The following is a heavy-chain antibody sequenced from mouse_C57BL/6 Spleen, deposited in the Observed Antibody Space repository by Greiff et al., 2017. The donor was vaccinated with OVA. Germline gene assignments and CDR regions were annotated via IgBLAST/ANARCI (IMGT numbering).Heavy chain of an antibody. Sequence: QVQLQQSGAELVRPGASVTLSCKASGYTFTDYEMHWVKQTPVHGLEWIGAIDPETGGTAYNQKFKGKAILTADKSSSTAYMELRSLTSEDSAVDYCTSCGSIWFAYWGQGTLVTVSA. D-gene: IGHD1-1*01. CDR2: IDPETGGT. V-gene: IGHV1-15*01. J-gene: IGHJ3*01. CDR3: TSCGSIWFAY. CDR1: GYTFTDYE.